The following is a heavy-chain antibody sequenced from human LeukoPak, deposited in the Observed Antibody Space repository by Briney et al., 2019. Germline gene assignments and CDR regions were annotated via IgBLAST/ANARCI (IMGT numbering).Heavy chain of an antibody. D-gene: IGHD6-6*01. CDR3: ARDLAARPGLGNFQH. Sequence: ASVKVSCKASGGTFSSYAISWVRQAPGQGLEWMGGIIPIFGTANYAQKFQGRVTITADESTSTVYMELSSLRSEDTAVYYCARDLAARPGLGNFQHWGQGTLVTASS. J-gene: IGHJ1*01. CDR1: GGTFSSYA. V-gene: IGHV1-69*13. CDR2: IIPIFGTA.